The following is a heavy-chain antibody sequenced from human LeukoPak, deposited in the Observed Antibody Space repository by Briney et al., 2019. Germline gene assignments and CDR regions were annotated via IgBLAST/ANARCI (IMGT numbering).Heavy chain of an antibody. CDR2: IRYDGSNK. CDR1: GFTVSSNY. CDR3: AKDLPMIVVVTRESAFDI. Sequence: GGSLRLSCAASGFTVSSNYMTWVRQAPGKGLEWVAFIRYDGSNKYYADSVKGRFTISRDNSKNTLYLQMNSLRAEDTAVYYCAKDLPMIVVVTRESAFDIWGQGTMVTVSS. D-gene: IGHD3-22*01. V-gene: IGHV3-30*02. J-gene: IGHJ3*02.